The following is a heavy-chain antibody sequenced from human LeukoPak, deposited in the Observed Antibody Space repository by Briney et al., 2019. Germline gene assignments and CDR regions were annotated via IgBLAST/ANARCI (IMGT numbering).Heavy chain of an antibody. Sequence: SVKVSCKASGYTFTSYAMHWVRQAPGQRLEWMGGIIPIFGTANYAQKFQGRVTITADESTSTAYMELSSLRSEDTAVYYCARGNYCGGDCYTPLLLYYGMDVWGQGTTVTVSS. CDR2: IIPIFGTA. D-gene: IGHD2-21*02. CDR1: GYTFTSYA. CDR3: ARGNYCGGDCYTPLLLYYGMDV. V-gene: IGHV1-69*13. J-gene: IGHJ6*02.